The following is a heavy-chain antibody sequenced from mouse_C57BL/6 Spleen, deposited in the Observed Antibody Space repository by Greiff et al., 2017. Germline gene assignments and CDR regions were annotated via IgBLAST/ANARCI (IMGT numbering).Heavy chain of an antibody. CDR2: IHPNSGST. J-gene: IGHJ4*01. Sequence: QVQLQQPGAELVKPGASVKLSCKASGYTFTSYWMHWVKQRPGQGLEWIGMIHPNSGSTNYNEKFKSKATLTVDKSSSTAYMQLSSLTSEDSAVYYCARSLYYYGSSYGAMDYWGQGTSVTVPS. CDR3: ARSLYYYGSSYGAMDY. CDR1: GYTFTSYW. D-gene: IGHD1-1*01. V-gene: IGHV1-64*01.